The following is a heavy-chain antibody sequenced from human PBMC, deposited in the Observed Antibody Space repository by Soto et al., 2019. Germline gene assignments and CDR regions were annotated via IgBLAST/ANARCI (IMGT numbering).Heavy chain of an antibody. Sequence: QLQLQESGPGLVKPSETLSLTCTVSGGSITSSSYYWGWIRQPPGKGLEWIGSIYYSGNTYYTPSLKXRXTXSXXTSKNQFSLKLSSVTAADTAAYYCAREGGRYCSGGSCQVDYWGQGTLVTVSS. V-gene: IGHV4-39*02. CDR2: IYYSGNT. J-gene: IGHJ4*02. CDR3: AREGGRYCSGGSCQVDY. CDR1: GGSITSSSYY. D-gene: IGHD2-15*01.